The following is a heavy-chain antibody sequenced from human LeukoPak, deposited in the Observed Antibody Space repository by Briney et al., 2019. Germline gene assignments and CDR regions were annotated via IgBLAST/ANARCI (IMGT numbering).Heavy chain of an antibody. D-gene: IGHD3-22*01. J-gene: IGHJ6*02. CDR3: ASHTYYYDSSGYSSSYYYGMDV. CDR2: ISSSSSTI. V-gene: IGHV3-48*02. Sequence: GGSLRLSCAASGFTFSSYGMHWVRQAPGKGLEWVSYISSSSSTIYYADPVKGRFTISRDNAKNSLYLQMNSLRDEDTAVYYCASHTYYYDSSGYSSSYYYGMDVWGQGTTVTVSS. CDR1: GFTFSSYG.